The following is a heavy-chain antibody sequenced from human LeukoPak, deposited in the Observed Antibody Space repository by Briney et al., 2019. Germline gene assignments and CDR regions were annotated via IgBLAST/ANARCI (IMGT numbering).Heavy chain of an antibody. CDR1: GGSISSYY. Sequence: PSETLSLTCTVSGGSISSYYWSWIRQPPGKGLEWIGYIYYSGSTNYNPSLKSRVTISVDTSKNQISLKLSSVTAADTAVYYCARDGGADAFDIWGQGTMVTVSS. CDR2: IYYSGST. D-gene: IGHD4-23*01. V-gene: IGHV4-59*01. J-gene: IGHJ3*02. CDR3: ARDGGADAFDI.